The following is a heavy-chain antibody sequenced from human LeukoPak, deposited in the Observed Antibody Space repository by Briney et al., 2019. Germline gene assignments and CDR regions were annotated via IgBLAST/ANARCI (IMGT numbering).Heavy chain of an antibody. CDR2: IYSGGAT. J-gene: IGHJ4*02. CDR3: ARDRGYYDRSGYFYDSN. V-gene: IGHV3-66*01. D-gene: IGHD3-22*01. Sequence: GGSLRLSCAASGFTFSSYVMNWVRQAPGKGLEWLSVIYSGGATYYADSVKGRFTISRDILKNTLFLQMNSLRAEDTAVYYCARDRGYYDRSGYFYDSNWGQGTLVTVSS. CDR1: GFTFSSYV.